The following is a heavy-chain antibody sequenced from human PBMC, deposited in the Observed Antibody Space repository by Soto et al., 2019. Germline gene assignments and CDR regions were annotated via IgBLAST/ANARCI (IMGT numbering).Heavy chain of an antibody. V-gene: IGHV3-23*01. CDR1: GFTFSNYA. CDR2: ISGRGGST. J-gene: IGHJ6*02. D-gene: IGHD4-17*01. Sequence: GSLRLSCTASGFTFSNYAMSWVRQAPDKGLEWVSAISGRGGSTYYADSVKGRFTISRDNSKNMLFLQMNGLRAEDTALYYCAKDSKVTTYLYSYYSGLDVWGQGTTVTVYS. CDR3: AKDSKVTTYLYSYYSGLDV.